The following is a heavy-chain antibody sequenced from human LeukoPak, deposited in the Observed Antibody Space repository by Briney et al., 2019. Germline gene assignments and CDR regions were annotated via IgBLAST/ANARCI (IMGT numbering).Heavy chain of an antibody. CDR3: ARPQSGTRWLEYYFDY. J-gene: IGHJ4*02. Sequence: SVKVSFKASGGTFSSYAISWVRQAPGQGLEWMGRIIPILGIANYAQKFQGRVTITADKSTSTAYMELSSLRSEDTAVYYCARPQSGTRWLEYYFDYWGQGTLVTVSS. D-gene: IGHD5-24*01. CDR1: GGTFSSYA. CDR2: IIPILGIA. V-gene: IGHV1-69*04.